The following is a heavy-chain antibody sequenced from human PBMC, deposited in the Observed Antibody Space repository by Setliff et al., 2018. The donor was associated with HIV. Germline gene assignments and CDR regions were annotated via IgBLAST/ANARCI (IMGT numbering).Heavy chain of an antibody. CDR2: IYFSGST. V-gene: IGHV4-59*13. J-gene: IGHJ4*02. CDR1: GGSISSYH. D-gene: IGHD6-19*01. Sequence: PEETLSLTCAVSGGSISSYHWSWIRQPPGKGLEWIGYIYFSGSTNYNPSLKSRVTISVDTPKIQFSLKLRSVTAADTAVYYCARGGKWLAFDYWGQGTLVTVSS. CDR3: ARGGKWLAFDY.